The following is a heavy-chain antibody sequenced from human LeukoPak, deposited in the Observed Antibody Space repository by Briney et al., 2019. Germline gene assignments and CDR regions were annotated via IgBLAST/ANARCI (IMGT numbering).Heavy chain of an antibody. V-gene: IGHV1-8*01. D-gene: IGHD4-23*01. Sequence: ASVKLSCKASGYTFTSYDINWVRQATGQGLEWMGWMNPNSGNTGYAEKFQGRVTITRNTSKSTAYMELSRLRSEDTAVYYCARGYSGNEGGFDYWGQGTLVTVSS. J-gene: IGHJ4*02. CDR1: GYTFTSYD. CDR2: MNPNSGNT. CDR3: ARGYSGNEGGFDY.